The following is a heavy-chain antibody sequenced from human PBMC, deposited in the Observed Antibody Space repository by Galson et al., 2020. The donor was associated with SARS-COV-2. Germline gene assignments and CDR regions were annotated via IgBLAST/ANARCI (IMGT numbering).Heavy chain of an antibody. V-gene: IGHV4-31*03. CDR3: ARGRITMIVVVKQMDV. Sequence: SETLSLTCTVSGGSITSGGYYWSCIPQHPGKGLEWIVYIYYSGSTYYNPSLKSRVTTSVDTSKNLFSLKLSSVTAADTAVYYCARGRITMIVVVKQMDVWGQGTTVTVSS. CDR2: IYYSGST. CDR1: GGSITSGGYY. D-gene: IGHD3-22*01. J-gene: IGHJ6*02.